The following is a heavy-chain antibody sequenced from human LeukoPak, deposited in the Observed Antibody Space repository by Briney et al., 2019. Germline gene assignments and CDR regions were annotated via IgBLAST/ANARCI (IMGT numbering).Heavy chain of an antibody. J-gene: IGHJ4*02. Sequence: GGSLRLSCAASGFTFDDYALHWVRQAPGKGLEWVSGISWNSGSIGYADSVKGRFTISRDNAKNSLYLQMNSLRGEDMALYYCAKGLVGSSIADFFDYWGQGILVTVSS. D-gene: IGHD6-6*01. V-gene: IGHV3-9*03. CDR3: AKGLVGSSIADFFDY. CDR1: GFTFDDYA. CDR2: ISWNSGSI.